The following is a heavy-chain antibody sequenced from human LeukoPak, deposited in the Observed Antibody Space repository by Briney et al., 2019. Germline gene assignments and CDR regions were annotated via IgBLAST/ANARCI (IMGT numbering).Heavy chain of an antibody. CDR2: INHSGST. CDR3: ARGSRGGRPMWELLRVWAFDI. D-gene: IGHD1-26*01. V-gene: IGHV4-34*01. J-gene: IGHJ3*02. CDR1: GGSFSGYY. Sequence: KPSETLSLTCAVYGGSFSGYYWSWIRQPPGKGLEWIGEINHSGSTNYSPSLKSRVTISVDTSKNQFSLKLSSVTAADTAVYYCARGSRGGRPMWELLRVWAFDIWGQGTMVTISS.